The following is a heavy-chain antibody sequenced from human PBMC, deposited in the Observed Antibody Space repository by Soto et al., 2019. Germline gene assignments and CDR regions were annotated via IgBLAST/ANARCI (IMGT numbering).Heavy chain of an antibody. Sequence: QVQLEQSGAEVKKPGSSVKVSCKASGGTLSDHGVAWLRQAPGQGLEWMGGTLPVLNAPKHAPRFQGRDTIADYKSAEIAYMELRRLTSEDTTLYYFARGGFGSGNYYAGPSAFDIWGKWTMVIVSS. D-gene: IGHD3-10*01. J-gene: IGHJ3*02. V-gene: IGHV1-69*06. CDR3: ARGGFGSGNYYAGPSAFDI. CDR2: TLPVLNAP. CDR1: GGTLSDHG.